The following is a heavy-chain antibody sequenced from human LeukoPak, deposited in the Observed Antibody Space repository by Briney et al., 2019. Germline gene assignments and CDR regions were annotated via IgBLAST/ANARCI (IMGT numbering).Heavy chain of an antibody. Sequence: SETLSLTCTVSGGSISSYYWSWIRQPPGKGLEWIGYIYYSGSTNCNPSLKSRVTISVDTSKNQFSLKLSSVTAADTAVYYCARDTDSYGYSWFDPWGQGTLVTVSS. CDR3: ARDTDSYGYSWFDP. D-gene: IGHD5-18*01. J-gene: IGHJ5*02. CDR1: GGSISSYY. V-gene: IGHV4-59*01. CDR2: IYYSGST.